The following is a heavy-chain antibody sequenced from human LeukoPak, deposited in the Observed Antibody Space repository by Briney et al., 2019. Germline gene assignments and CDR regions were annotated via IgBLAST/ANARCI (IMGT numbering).Heavy chain of an antibody. CDR1: GFIFSKYA. CDR2: ISGSGGAA. CDR3: AKDGRAVAGTGLDY. Sequence: GGSLRLSCAASGFIFSKYAMNWVRQAPEKGLEWASAISGSGGAADYADSVKGRFTISRDNSNNTVFLEMNSLRAEDTAVYYCAKDGRAVAGTGLDYWGLGTLVTVSS. V-gene: IGHV3-23*01. D-gene: IGHD6-19*01. J-gene: IGHJ4*02.